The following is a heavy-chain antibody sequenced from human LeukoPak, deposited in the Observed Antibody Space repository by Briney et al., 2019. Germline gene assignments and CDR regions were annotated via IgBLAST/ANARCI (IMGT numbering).Heavy chain of an antibody. J-gene: IGHJ4*02. CDR1: GYTFSSYS. V-gene: IGHV1-18*04. CDR2: ISAYNGNT. CDR3: ARDHRGAQDY. Sequence: ASVKVSCKASGYTFSSYSMHWVRQAPGQGLEWMGWISAYNGNTDSAQKLQGRVTMTTDTSTSTAYMDLRSLRSDDTAVYYCARDHRGAQDYWGQGTLVTVSS. D-gene: IGHD1-26*01.